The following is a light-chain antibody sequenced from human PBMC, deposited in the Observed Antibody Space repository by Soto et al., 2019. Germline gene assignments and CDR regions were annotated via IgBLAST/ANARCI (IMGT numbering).Light chain of an antibody. Sequence: QSALTQPPSASGSPGQSVTISCTGTSSDVGAYNYVSWYQQHAGKAPKLVIYEVTKRPSGVPDRFSGSKAANTASLTVSGLQAEDESDYCCGSLASSNTWVFGGGTQLTVL. CDR2: EVT. CDR1: SSDVGAYNY. V-gene: IGLV2-8*01. J-gene: IGLJ3*02. CDR3: GSLASSNTWV.